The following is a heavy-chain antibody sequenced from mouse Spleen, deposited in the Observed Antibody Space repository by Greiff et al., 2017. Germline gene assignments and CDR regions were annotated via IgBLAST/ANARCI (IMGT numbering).Heavy chain of an antibody. J-gene: IGHJ3*01. CDR1: GYTFTSYW. CDR3: AREGSKFTPRVWFAY. CDR2: IYPGSGST. V-gene: IGHV1-55*01. Sequence: QVQLQQPGAELVKPGASVKMSCKASGYTFTSYWITWVKQRPGQGLEWIGDIYPGSGSTNYNEKFKSKATLTVDTSSSTAYMQLSSLTSEDSAVYYCAREGSKFTPRVWFAYWGQGTLVTVSA.